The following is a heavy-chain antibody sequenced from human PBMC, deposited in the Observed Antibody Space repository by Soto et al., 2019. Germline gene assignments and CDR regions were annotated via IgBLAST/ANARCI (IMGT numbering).Heavy chain of an antibody. J-gene: IGHJ6*02. CDR1: GYTFTSYG. D-gene: IGHD5-18*01. CDR2: ISAYNGNT. V-gene: IGHV1-18*01. CDR3: AREGYSYGYKTYYYYGMDV. Sequence: SVKVSYKASGYTFTSYGISWVRQAPGQGLEWMGWISAYNGNTNYAQKLQGRVTMTTDTSTSTAYMELRSLRSDDTAVYYCAREGYSYGYKTYYYYGMDVWGQGTTVTVS.